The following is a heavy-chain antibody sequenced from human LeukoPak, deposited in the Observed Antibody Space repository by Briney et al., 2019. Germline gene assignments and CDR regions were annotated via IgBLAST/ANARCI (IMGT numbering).Heavy chain of an antibody. CDR1: GGSISSGDYY. CDR2: IYYSGST. J-gene: IGHJ6*03. V-gene: IGHV4-30-4*08. CDR3: ARTNPTYYDFWSGYTVYYYYYYMDV. Sequence: SETPSLTCTVSGGSISSGDYYWSWIRQPPGKGLEWIGYIYYSGSTYYNPSLKSRVTISVDTSKNQFSLKLSSVTAADTAVYYCARTNPTYYDFWSGYTVYYYYYYMDVWGKGTTVTVSS. D-gene: IGHD3-3*01.